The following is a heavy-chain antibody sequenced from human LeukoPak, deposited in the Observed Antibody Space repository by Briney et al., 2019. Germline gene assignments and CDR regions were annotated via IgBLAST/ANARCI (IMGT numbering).Heavy chain of an antibody. V-gene: IGHV3-30*02. CDR2: IRHDGSYQ. Sequence: GGPLRLSCAASRFTFSSYGMHWVRQTPGKGLEWVAFIRHDGSYQQYVDSVKGRFTVSRDNSKDTVYLQMNSLRTEDTAVYYCAKNRDSSDYPRDFDYWGQGTLVTASS. D-gene: IGHD3-22*01. J-gene: IGHJ4*02. CDR3: AKNRDSSDYPRDFDY. CDR1: RFTFSSYG.